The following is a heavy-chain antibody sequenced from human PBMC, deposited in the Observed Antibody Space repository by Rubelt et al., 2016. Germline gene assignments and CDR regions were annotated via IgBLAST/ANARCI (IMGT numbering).Heavy chain of an antibody. D-gene: IGHD3-10*01. CDR1: GFTFSSYT. J-gene: IGHJ6*02. V-gene: IGHV3-21*01. CDR3: ARDSLVRGVPYGMDV. CDR2: ISSSSNYI. Sequence: EVQLVESGGGLVKPGGSLRLSCAASGFTFSSYTMNWVRQAPGKGLEWVSFISSSSNYIHYADSVKGRFTISRDNAKNSLYLQMNSLRADDTAVYYCARDSLVRGVPYGMDVWGQGTTVTVSS.